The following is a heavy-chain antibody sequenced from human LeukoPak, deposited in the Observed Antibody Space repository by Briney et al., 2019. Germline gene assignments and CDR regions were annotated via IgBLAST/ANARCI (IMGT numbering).Heavy chain of an antibody. CDR2: ISGSGGST. CDR1: GFTFSSYA. Sequence: GGSLRLSCAASGFTFSSYAMSWVRQAPGKGLEWVSAISGSGGSTYYADSVKGRFTISRDNSKNTLYLQMNSLRAEDTAVYYCAKDLVDRVGAISFDYWGQGTLVTVSS. J-gene: IGHJ4*02. CDR3: AKDLVDRVGAISFDY. V-gene: IGHV3-23*01. D-gene: IGHD1-26*01.